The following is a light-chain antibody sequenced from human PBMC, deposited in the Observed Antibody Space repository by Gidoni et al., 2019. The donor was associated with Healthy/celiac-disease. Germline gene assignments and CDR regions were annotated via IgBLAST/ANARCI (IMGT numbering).Light chain of an antibody. CDR2: WAS. J-gene: IGKJ1*01. Sequence: DIVMTTSPDSMTVSLGERATINCKSSQSVLYSSNNKTYLAWYQQKPGRPPKLLIYWASTREAGVSDRFSGSVSGTDFTLTISSLQAEDVAVYFCQQYYRTPRTFGQGTKVEIK. CDR3: QQYYRTPRT. CDR1: QSVLYSSNNKTY. V-gene: IGKV4-1*01.